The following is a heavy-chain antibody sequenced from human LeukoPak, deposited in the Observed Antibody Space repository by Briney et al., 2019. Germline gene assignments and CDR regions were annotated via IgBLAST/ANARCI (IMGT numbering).Heavy chain of an antibody. CDR3: ARDDSSGYSFGY. J-gene: IGHJ4*02. CDR2: ISSSGSTI. V-gene: IGHV3-48*03. D-gene: IGHD3-22*01. Sequence: PGGSLRLSCAASGFTFSSYEMNWVRQAPGKGLEWVSYISSSGSTIYYADSVKGRFTISRDNAKNTLYLQMNSLRAEDTAVYYCARDDSSGYSFGYWGQGTLVTVSS. CDR1: GFTFSSYE.